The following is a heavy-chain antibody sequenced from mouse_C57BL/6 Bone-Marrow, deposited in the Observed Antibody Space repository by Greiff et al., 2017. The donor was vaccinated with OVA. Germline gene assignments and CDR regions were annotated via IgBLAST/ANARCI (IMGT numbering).Heavy chain of an antibody. V-gene: IGHV5-4*03. Sequence: EVKLMESGRGLVKPGGSLKLSCAASGFTFSSYAMSWVRQTPEKRLEWVATISDGGSYTYYPDNVKGRFTISRDNAKNNLYLQMSHLKSEDTAMYYCARRWLLMDDWGQGTSVTVSS. CDR1: GFTFSSYA. CDR3: ARRWLLMDD. CDR2: ISDGGSYT. D-gene: IGHD2-3*01. J-gene: IGHJ4*01.